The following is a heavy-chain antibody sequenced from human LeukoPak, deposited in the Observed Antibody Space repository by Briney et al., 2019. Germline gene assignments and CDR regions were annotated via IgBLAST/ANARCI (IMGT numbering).Heavy chain of an antibody. V-gene: IGHV3-64*01. D-gene: IGHD3-22*01. CDR2: INGNGAGT. Sequence: GGSLRLSCAASGFTFSNYGMHWVRQAPGKGLEYVSAINGNGAGTYYANSVKGRFTISRDNSKNTLYLQMGSLRPEDMAVYYCARTWLEPGLADYWGQGTLVTVSS. CDR1: GFTFSNYG. J-gene: IGHJ4*02. CDR3: ARTWLEPGLADY.